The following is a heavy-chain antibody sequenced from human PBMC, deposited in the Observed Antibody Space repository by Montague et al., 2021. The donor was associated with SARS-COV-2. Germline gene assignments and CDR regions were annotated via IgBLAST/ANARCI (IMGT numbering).Heavy chain of an antibody. CDR2: IYYSGST. CDR3: ARDSDYYDSSAGYYYGMDV. V-gene: IGHV4-59*01. Sequence: LRLSCAASGFAFNNFAMSWVRQPPGKGLEWIGYIYYSGSTNYNPSLKSRVTISVDTSKNQFSLKLSSVTAADTAVYYCARDSDYYDSSAGYYYGMDVWGQGTTVTVSS. CDR1: GFAFNNFA. D-gene: IGHD3-22*01. J-gene: IGHJ6*02.